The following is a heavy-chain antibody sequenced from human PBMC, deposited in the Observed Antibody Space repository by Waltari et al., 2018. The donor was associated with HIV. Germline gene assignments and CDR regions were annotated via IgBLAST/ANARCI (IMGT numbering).Heavy chain of an antibody. Sequence: QVQLQESGPGLVKPAETLSLTCTVSGGSITSYYCSWIRQPPGKGLECIGYIYYSGSTNYNPSLKSRVTISVDTSKNQFSLNVTSVTAADTAVYYCARGPTRYYFDNWGQGTLVTVSS. CDR1: GGSITSYY. D-gene: IGHD2-2*01. CDR2: IYYSGST. V-gene: IGHV4-59*01. J-gene: IGHJ4*02. CDR3: ARGPTRYYFDN.